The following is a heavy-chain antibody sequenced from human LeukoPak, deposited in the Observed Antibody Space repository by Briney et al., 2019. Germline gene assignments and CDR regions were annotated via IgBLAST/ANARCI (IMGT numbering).Heavy chain of an antibody. V-gene: IGHV3-53*05. Sequence: GGSLRLSCAASGFTVSSNYMSWVRQAPGKGLEWVSVIYSGGSTYYADSVKGRFTISRDNSKNSLYLQMNSLRAEDTALYYCAKDYMVRGVIILNYMDVWGKGTTVTVSS. D-gene: IGHD3-10*01. CDR3: AKDYMVRGVIILNYMDV. CDR1: GFTVSSNY. J-gene: IGHJ6*03. CDR2: IYSGGST.